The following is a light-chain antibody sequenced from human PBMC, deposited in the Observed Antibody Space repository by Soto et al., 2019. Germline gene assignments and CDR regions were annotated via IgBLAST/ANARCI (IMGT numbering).Light chain of an antibody. J-gene: IGKJ1*01. CDR3: QQFKNWPPWP. Sequence: EIVLTQSPETLSVSPGERATLSCRASQSVSSNLAWSQQTPGQARRLINYGAYTRATGIPDRFSGIGSGTEFTLTISRLKSEYLAVYTGQQFKNWPPWPLCQG. CDR1: QSVSSN. V-gene: IGKV3-15*01. CDR2: GAY.